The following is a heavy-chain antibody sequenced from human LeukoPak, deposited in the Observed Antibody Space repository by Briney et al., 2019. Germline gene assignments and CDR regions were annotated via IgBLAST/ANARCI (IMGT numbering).Heavy chain of an antibody. V-gene: IGHV4-59*01. CDR1: GCSISSYY. Sequence: NPSETLSLTCIVSGCSISSYYWSWIRQPPGKGLEWVGYIYYIGSTNYNPSLKSRVTISVDTSKNQFSLNLRSVTAADTAVYYCARETYPSGWFDPWGQGTLVTVSS. CDR2: IYYIGST. J-gene: IGHJ5*02. D-gene: IGHD2-21*01. CDR3: ARETYPSGWFDP.